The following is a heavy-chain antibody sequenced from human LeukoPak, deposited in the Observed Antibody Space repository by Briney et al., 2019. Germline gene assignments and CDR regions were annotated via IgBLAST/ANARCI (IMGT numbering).Heavy chain of an antibody. D-gene: IGHD5-12*01. CDR3: ARAPMAITTSAFPDAFNF. Sequence: PSETLSLTCTVSGDSVSGHYWSWFRQTPGKGLEWIGYVSYSGGTNYNPSLKRRVSISLDTSKNQFSLKLSSPPAADPAVYYCARAPMAITTSAFPDAFNFWGQGTMVTVFS. J-gene: IGHJ3*01. V-gene: IGHV4-59*02. CDR2: VSYSGGT. CDR1: GDSVSGHY.